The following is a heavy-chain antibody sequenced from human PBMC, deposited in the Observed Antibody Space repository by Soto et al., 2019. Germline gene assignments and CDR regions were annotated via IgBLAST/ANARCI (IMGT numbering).Heavy chain of an antibody. CDR2: IYYSGST. Sequence: QVQLQESGPGLVKPSQTLSLTCTVSGGSISSGDYYWSWIRQPPGKGLEWIGYIYYSGSTYYNPSLKGRVTISVDTSKNQSSLKLSSVTAADTAVYYCARAGSGGDLGYGMDFWGQGTTVTVSS. J-gene: IGHJ6*02. D-gene: IGHD2-21*02. V-gene: IGHV4-30-4*01. CDR3: ARAGSGGDLGYGMDF. CDR1: GGSISSGDYY.